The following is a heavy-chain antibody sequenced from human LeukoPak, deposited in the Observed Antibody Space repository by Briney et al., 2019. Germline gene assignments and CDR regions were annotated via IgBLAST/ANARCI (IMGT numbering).Heavy chain of an antibody. CDR1: GFTFSTYA. CDR3: AKDYVGATGFDY. CDR2: ISGSGGDT. Sequence: PGGSLRLSCAASGFTFSTYAMSWVRQAPGKGLQWVSAISGSGGDTYYADSVKGRFTISRDNSKNTLYLQMNSLRAEDTAVYYCAKDYVGATGFDYWGQGTQVTVSS. V-gene: IGHV3-23*01. D-gene: IGHD1-26*01. J-gene: IGHJ4*02.